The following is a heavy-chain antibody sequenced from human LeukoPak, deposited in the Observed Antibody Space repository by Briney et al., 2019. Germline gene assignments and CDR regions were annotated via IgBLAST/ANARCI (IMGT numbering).Heavy chain of an antibody. Sequence: SETLSLTCAVYGGSFSGYYWSWIRQPPGKGLEWIGEINHSGSTNYNPSLKSRVTISVDTSKNQFSLKLNSVTAADTAVYYCARDPTTVVTTPYYFDFWGQGTMVTVSS. CDR1: GGSFSGYY. V-gene: IGHV4-34*01. D-gene: IGHD4-23*01. CDR3: ARDPTTVVTTPYYFDF. J-gene: IGHJ4*02. CDR2: INHSGST.